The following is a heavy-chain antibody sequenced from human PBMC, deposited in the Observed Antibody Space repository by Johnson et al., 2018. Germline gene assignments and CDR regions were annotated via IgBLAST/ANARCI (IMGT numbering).Heavy chain of an antibody. CDR1: GGSLTNYF. CDR2: VNHSGRA. D-gene: IGHD5-18*01. J-gene: IGHJ5*02. CDR3: ARGGLDSYGSTWFEP. V-gene: IGHV4-34*01. Sequence: QVQLQQWGAGLLKPSETLSLTCAVHGGSLTNYFWSWVRQPPGKGPEWIGEVNHSGRANYNPSLRSRVTLSVDTSKNQFSLKLNSVTAADTAFYYCARGGLDSYGSTWFEPWGQGTLVTVSS.